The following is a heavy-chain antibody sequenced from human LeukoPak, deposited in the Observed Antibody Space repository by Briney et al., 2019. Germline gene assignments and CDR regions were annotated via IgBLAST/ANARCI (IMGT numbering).Heavy chain of an antibody. J-gene: IGHJ5*02. V-gene: IGHV1-46*01. Sequence: ASVKVSCKASGYTFTSYYIHWVRQAPGQGLEWMGVINPSGGGTSYAQKFQGRVTMTRDTSTSTVYIDLRSLRSEDTAVYFCARDMLAVPSNWFDPWGQGPLVTVSS. D-gene: IGHD2-8*01. CDR3: ARDMLAVPSNWFDP. CDR2: INPSGGGT. CDR1: GYTFTSYY.